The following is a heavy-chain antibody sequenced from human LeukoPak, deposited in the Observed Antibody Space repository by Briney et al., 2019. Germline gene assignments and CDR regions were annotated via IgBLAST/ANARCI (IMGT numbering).Heavy chain of an antibody. CDR1: GHTFTVHY. J-gene: IGHJ3*02. CDR3: ARDFVDTDMGYVGFGSAFGI. D-gene: IGHD5-18*01. Sequence: ASVKVSCKASGHTFTVHYIHWVRQGPGQGLEWLGWITLNSGDTHYAQKFQGRLTMTSDTSISTAYMELSRLRSDDTAVYYCARDFVDTDMGYVGFGSAFGIWGQGTIVTVSS. CDR2: ITLNSGDT. V-gene: IGHV1-2*02.